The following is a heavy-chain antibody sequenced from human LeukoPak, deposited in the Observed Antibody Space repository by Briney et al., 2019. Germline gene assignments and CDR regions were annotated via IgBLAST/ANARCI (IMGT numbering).Heavy chain of an antibody. CDR3: AKGGGSEWSD. J-gene: IGHJ4*02. D-gene: IGHD3-3*01. CDR2: ISTTGGST. Sequence: PGGSLRLSCAASGFTFSSSAMSWVRQAPGKGLEYVSAISTTGGSTYYADSVKGRFTISRDNSKNTLSLQMNSLRAEDTALYYCAKGGGSEWSDWGQGTLLTVSS. V-gene: IGHV3-23*01. CDR1: GFTFSSSA.